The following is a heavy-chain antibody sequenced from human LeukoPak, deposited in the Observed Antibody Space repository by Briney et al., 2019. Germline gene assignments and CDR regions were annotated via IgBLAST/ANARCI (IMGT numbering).Heavy chain of an antibody. V-gene: IGHV3-7*01. CDR3: ARELDYYGSGSSFPGFDY. CDR1: GFTFSSYA. Sequence: GGSLRLSCAASGFTFSSYAMHWVRQAPGKGLEWVANIKQDGSEKYYVDSVKGRFTISRDNAKNSLYLQMNSLRAEDTAVYYCARELDYYGSGSSFPGFDYWGQGTLVTVSS. D-gene: IGHD3-10*01. CDR2: IKQDGSEK. J-gene: IGHJ4*02.